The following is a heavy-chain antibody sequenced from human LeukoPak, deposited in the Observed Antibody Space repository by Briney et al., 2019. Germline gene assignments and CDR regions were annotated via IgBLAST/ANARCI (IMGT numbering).Heavy chain of an antibody. CDR2: INGSGGTT. J-gene: IGHJ4*02. Sequence: PGGSLRLSCAASGFTFSTYAMTSVRLAPGKGLEWVSVINGSGGTTYYADSVKGRFTLSRDNSKNTVFLQMNSLRAEDTAVYYCAKSIGGVVVVAADYWGQGTLVTVSS. CDR1: GFTFSTYA. CDR3: AKSIGGVVVVAADY. D-gene: IGHD2-15*01. V-gene: IGHV3-23*01.